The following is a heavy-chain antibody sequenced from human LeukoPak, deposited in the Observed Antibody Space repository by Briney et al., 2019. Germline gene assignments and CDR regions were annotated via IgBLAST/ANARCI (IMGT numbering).Heavy chain of an antibody. CDR1: GVTFSRTW. D-gene: IGHD3-16*01. CDR3: ARLILWQTSNAFDL. Sequence: GGSLRLSCVASGVTFSRTWMGWLRQAPGKGLEWLAHIKPDESRTFYMDAIKGRFAISRDNAKNSVFLQMSSLRAEDTAVYYCARLILWQTSNAFDLWGRGTMVTVSA. CDR2: IKPDESRT. J-gene: IGHJ3*01. V-gene: IGHV3-7*03.